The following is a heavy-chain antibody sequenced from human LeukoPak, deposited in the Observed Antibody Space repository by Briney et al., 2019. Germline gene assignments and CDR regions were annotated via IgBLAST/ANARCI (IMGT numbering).Heavy chain of an antibody. J-gene: IGHJ3*02. CDR2: ISAYNGNT. CDR1: GYTFTSYD. D-gene: IGHD3-22*01. CDR3: ARDLYDSMNDAFDI. V-gene: IGHV1-18*01. Sequence: ASVKVSCKASGYTFTSYDINWVRQAPGQGLEWMGWISAYNGNTNYAQKLQGRVTMTTDTSTSTAYMELRSLRSDDTAVYYCARDLYDSMNDAFDIWGQGTMVTVSS.